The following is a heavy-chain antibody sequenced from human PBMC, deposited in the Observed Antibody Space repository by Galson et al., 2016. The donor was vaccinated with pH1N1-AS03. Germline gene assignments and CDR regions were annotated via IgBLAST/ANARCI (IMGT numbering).Heavy chain of an antibody. V-gene: IGHV3-23*01. D-gene: IGHD1-1*01. CDR1: GFTFSDYA. CDR2: ISGSGEST. J-gene: IGHJ4*02. CDR3: ATNALKVRVDY. Sequence: SLRLSCAASGFTFSDYAMTWVRQAPGKGLEWVSSISGSGESTYYADSVKGHFTISRDNSKNTLYLKVNSLRAEDTAVYYCATNALKVRVDYWGQGTLVTVSS.